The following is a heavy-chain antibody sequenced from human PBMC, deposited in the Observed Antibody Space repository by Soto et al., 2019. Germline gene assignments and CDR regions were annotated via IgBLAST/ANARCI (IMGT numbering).Heavy chain of an antibody. CDR2: IYYSGST. J-gene: IGHJ6*02. V-gene: IGHV4-61*01. CDR3: ARGEIQLWAGYGMDV. D-gene: IGHD5-18*01. Sequence: SETLSLTCTVSGGSVSSGSYYWSWIRQPPGKGLEWIGYIYYSGSTNYNPSLKSRVTISVDTSKNQFSLKLSSVTAADTAVYYCARGEIQLWAGYGMDVWGQGTTVTVSS. CDR1: GGSVSSGSYY.